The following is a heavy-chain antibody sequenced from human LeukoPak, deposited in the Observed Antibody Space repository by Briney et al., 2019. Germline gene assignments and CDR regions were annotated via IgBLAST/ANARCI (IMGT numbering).Heavy chain of an antibody. J-gene: IGHJ4*02. Sequence: PSQTLSLTCTVSGGSVSSGFYYWSWIRQPAGKGLEWIGRIYNSGTTNYNPSLKSRVTISVVTSKNQFSLKLNSVTAADTAVYYCAADFSHWGQGTLVTVSS. CDR1: GGSVSSGFYY. CDR2: IYNSGTT. CDR3: AADFSH. V-gene: IGHV4-61*02.